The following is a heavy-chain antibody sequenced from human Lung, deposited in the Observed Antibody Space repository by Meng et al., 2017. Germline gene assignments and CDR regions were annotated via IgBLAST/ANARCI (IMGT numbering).Heavy chain of an antibody. CDR3: ARDEDISAAGKLFGDY. J-gene: IGHJ4*02. V-gene: IGHV1-2*06. D-gene: IGHD6-13*01. CDR1: GYNFPDYW. CDR2: IDPKSGDT. Sequence: QVQRWKSGAEVKRPAASVKVSCKPSGYNFPDYWLHWVRRAPGQGLEWMGRIDPKSGDTHYAQRFQGRVTMTGDTSISTAYMELSGLRSDDTAMYYCARDEDISAAGKLFGDYWGQGTLVTVSS.